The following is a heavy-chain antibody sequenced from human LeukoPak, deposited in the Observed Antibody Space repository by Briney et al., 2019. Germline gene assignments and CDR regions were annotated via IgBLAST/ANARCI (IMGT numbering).Heavy chain of an antibody. CDR1: GYSISSGYY. D-gene: IGHD3-10*01. V-gene: IGHV4-38-2*02. CDR3: ATTMVRGVMTHYFDY. CDR2: IHHTGST. Sequence: NPSETLSLTCTVSGYSISSGYYWGWIRQPPGKGLEWIGSIHHTGSTYYNPSLKSRVTISVDTSKNQFSLKLSSVTAADTAVYYCATTMVRGVMTHYFDYWGQGTLVTVSS. J-gene: IGHJ4*02.